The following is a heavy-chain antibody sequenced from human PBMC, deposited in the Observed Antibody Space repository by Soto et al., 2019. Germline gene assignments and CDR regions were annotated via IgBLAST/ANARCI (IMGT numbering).Heavy chain of an antibody. D-gene: IGHD3-16*01. J-gene: IGHJ6*02. CDR3: ARAERIQLWASGMDV. V-gene: IGHV1-69*13. Sequence: SSETVSCKXSVCTLSSYVIRWVRQAPGPGLAWVGGIIPVYGTVNYQQKFQDRVQVTADESTTTAYMELRSLSSEDEAVSYCARAERIQLWASGMDVWGQGTTVTVSS. CDR1: VCTLSSYV. CDR2: IIPVYGTV.